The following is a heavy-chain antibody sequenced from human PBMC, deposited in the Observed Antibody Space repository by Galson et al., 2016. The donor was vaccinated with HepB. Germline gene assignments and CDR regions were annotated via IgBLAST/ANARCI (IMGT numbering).Heavy chain of an antibody. Sequence: SLRLSCAASGFTFSGYAMTWVRQAPGEGLEWVSTISGTGGSAYYADSVKGRFTISRDNSKNTLDLQMNSLRAEDTAVYYCVGSGFYLYTFDYWGLGVLVTVSS. J-gene: IGHJ4*02. CDR1: GFTFSGYA. D-gene: IGHD6-19*01. CDR2: ISGTGGSA. CDR3: VGSGFYLYTFDY. V-gene: IGHV3-23*01.